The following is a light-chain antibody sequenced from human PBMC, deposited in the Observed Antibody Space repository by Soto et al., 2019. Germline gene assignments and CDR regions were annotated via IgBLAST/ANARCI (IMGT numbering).Light chain of an antibody. CDR3: FSYTTSSTWV. Sequence: QSALTQPASVSGSPGQSITISCTGSGSDIGVYDYVSWYQTHPGKAPKVIIYEVGNRPSGVSERFFGSKSGNTASLTISGLRSEDEGDYYCFSYTTSSTWVFGGGTKVTVL. J-gene: IGLJ3*02. CDR1: GSDIGVYDY. CDR2: EVG. V-gene: IGLV2-14*01.